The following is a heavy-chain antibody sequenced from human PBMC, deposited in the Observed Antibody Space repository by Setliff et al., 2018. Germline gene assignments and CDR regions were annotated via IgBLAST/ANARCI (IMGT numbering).Heavy chain of an antibody. J-gene: IGHJ4*02. V-gene: IGHV3-48*01. D-gene: IGHD1-26*01. CDR2: ISSSSSTI. CDR1: GFTFSSYN. CDR3: ARDPNSGSYFLRYFDY. Sequence: PGESLKISCAASGFTFSSYNMNWVRQAPGKGLEWVSYISSSSSTIYYADSVKGRFTISRDNAKNSLSLQMNSLRAEDTAVFYCARDPNSGSYFLRYFDYWGQGTLVTVSS.